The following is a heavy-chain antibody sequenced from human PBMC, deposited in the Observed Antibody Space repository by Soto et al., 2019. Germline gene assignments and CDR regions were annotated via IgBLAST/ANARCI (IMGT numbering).Heavy chain of an antibody. CDR2: ISWNSGSI. D-gene: IGHD4-4*01. CDR3: AKDVGYSNYEYFQH. J-gene: IGHJ1*01. CDR1: GFTFDDYA. V-gene: IGHV3-9*01. Sequence: GGSLRLSCAASGFTFDDYAMHWVRQAPGKGLEWVSGISWNSGSIGYADSVKGRFTISRDNAKNSLYLQMNSLRAEDTALYYCAKDVGYSNYEYFQHWGQGTLVTVSS.